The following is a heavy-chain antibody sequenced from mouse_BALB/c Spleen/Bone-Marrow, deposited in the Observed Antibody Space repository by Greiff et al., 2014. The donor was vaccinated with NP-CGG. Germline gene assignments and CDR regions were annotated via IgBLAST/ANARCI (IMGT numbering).Heavy chain of an antibody. CDR3: ARAILDIYYSY. V-gene: IGHV14-3*02. D-gene: IGHD2-12*01. Sequence: VQLQQSGAELVRPGASVKLSCTASGINIKDTYLHWVKQRPEQGLDWIGRIDPANGNTKYDPNFQGNATITADTSSNSSFLQLSSLTSEDTAVYYCARAILDIYYSYWGQGTTLTVS. J-gene: IGHJ2*01. CDR2: IDPANGNT. CDR1: GINIKDTY.